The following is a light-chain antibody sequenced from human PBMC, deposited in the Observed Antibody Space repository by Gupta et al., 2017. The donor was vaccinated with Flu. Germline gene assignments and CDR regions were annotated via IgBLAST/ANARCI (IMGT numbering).Light chain of an antibody. J-gene: IGKJ2*01. V-gene: IGKV1-33*01. CDR2: DAS. CDR1: QDVSNY. CDR3: QQDDNIPHT. Sequence: PSSLSASVGDRVTITCRASQDVSNYLNWYQQKPGKAPKLLIYDASNLEGGVPSRCSGSGSGTDFTFTISSLQPEDFATYYCQQDDNIPHTFGQGTKVEIK.